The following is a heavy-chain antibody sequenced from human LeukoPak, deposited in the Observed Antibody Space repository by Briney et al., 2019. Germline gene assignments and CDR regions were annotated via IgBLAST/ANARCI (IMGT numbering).Heavy chain of an antibody. CDR2: IRFDGTNK. CDR3: AKDWAVLGTMVPN. CDR1: GLIFGSYG. Sequence: GGSRRLSCAASGLIFGSYGMHWVRQAPGKGLEWVAFIRFDGTNKYYAESVKGRFTISRDNSKNTLYLQMNSLRPEDTAVNYCAKDWAVLGTMVPNWGQGTVVTVSS. D-gene: IGHD5-12*01. J-gene: IGHJ4*02. V-gene: IGHV3-30*02.